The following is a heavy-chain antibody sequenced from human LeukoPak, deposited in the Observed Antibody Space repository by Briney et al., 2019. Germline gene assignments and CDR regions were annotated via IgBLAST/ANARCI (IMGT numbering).Heavy chain of an antibody. CDR1: GYTFTNFY. J-gene: IGHJ4*02. CDR2: INPRGGST. CDR3: ARDYHGSGSLTTFDY. Sequence: GASVKVSCKASGYTFTNFYMHRVRQAPGQGLEWMGIINPRGGSTTSAQKFQGRITLTRDTSTSTFYMELSSLKSQDTAVYYCARDYHGSGSLTTFDYWGQGTLVTVSS. V-gene: IGHV1-46*01. D-gene: IGHD3-10*01.